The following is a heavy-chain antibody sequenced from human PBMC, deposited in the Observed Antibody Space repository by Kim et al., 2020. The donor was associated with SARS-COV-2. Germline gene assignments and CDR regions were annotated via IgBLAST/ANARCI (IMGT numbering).Heavy chain of an antibody. CDR1: GFTFDDYS. J-gene: IGHJ4*01. D-gene: IGHD6-19*01. Sequence: GGSLRLSCAASGFTFDDYSMHWVRQAPGKGLEWVSGISWNSGSIGYADSVKGRFTISRDNAKNSLYLQMNNLRAEDTALYYCAKGRVVAGTLTPFDYWGQG. CDR3: AKGRVVAGTLTPFDY. CDR2: ISWNSGSI. V-gene: IGHV3-9*01.